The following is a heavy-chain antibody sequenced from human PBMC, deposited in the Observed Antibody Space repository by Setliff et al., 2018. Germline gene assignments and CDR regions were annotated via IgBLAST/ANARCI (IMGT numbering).Heavy chain of an antibody. CDR1: GFTFSDAW. D-gene: IGHD1-1*01. CDR3: ATSRNAYNCFDN. J-gene: IGHJ4*02. CDR2: ISGSSSTI. V-gene: IGHV3-48*04. Sequence: GGSLRLSCAASGFTFSDAWMNWVRQTPGKGLEWVSYISGSSSTIYYADSVKGRFTISRDNAKNLLFLQMNSLRAEDTGVFYCATSRNAYNCFDNWGQGTLVTVSS.